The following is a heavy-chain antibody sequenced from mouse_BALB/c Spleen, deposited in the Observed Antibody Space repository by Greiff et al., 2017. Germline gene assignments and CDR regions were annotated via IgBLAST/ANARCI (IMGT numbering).Heavy chain of an antibody. CDR3: ARKRNYDYDWYFDV. J-gene: IGHJ1*01. Sequence: VQRVESGPGLVAPSQSLSITCTVSGFSLTGYGVNWVRQPPGKGLEWLGMIWGDGSTDYNSALKSRLSISKDNSKSQVFLKMNSLQTDDTARYYCARKRNYDYDWYFDVWGAGTTVTVSS. V-gene: IGHV2-6-7*01. D-gene: IGHD2-4*01. CDR2: IWGDGST. CDR1: GFSLTGYG.